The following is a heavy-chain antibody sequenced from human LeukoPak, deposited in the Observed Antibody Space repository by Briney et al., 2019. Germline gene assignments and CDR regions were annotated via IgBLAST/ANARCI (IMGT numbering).Heavy chain of an antibody. D-gene: IGHD6-25*01. V-gene: IGHV4-59*08. CDR3: ATCSGGYYSYCYYMDV. CDR1: GGSISTYY. CDR2: IYYSGST. Sequence: PSETLSLTCTVSGGSISTYYWSWIRQPPGKGLEWIGYIYYSGSTSYNPSLKSRVTISVDTSKNQFSLKLTSVTAADTAVYYCATCSGGYYSYCYYMDVWGKGTTVTVSS. J-gene: IGHJ6*03.